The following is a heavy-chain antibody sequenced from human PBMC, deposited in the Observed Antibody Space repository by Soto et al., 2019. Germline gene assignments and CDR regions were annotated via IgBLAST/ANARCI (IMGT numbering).Heavy chain of an antibody. D-gene: IGHD3-22*01. CDR3: AADYYDSSGKPRDY. V-gene: IGHV1-58*01. CDR1: GFTFTSSA. Sequence: XSGEVSCEASGFTFTSSAVQWVRQARGQRLEWIGWIVVGSGNTNYAQKFQERVTITRDMSTSTAYMELSSLRSEDTAVYYCAADYYDSSGKPRDYWGQGTLVTVSS. J-gene: IGHJ4*02. CDR2: IVVGSGNT.